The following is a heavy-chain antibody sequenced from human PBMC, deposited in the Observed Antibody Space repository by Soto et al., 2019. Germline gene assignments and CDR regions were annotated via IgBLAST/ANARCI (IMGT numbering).Heavy chain of an antibody. J-gene: IGHJ4*02. D-gene: IGHD1-26*01. V-gene: IGHV3-30*18. CDR2: ISHHGLKE. Sequence: QVQLVESGGGVVRPGRSLRLSCVASGFTFRDYGMHWVRQAPGKGLEWVAGISHHGLKENYADSVKGRFTISRDNSKKTVYLQLNSLRGDDTAVYYCAKDWVGGSNKYYFEYWGQGTLVTVSS. CDR1: GFTFRDYG. CDR3: AKDWVGGSNKYYFEY.